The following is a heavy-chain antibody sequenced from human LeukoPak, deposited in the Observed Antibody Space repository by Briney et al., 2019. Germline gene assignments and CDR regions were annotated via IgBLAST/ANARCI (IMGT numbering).Heavy chain of an antibody. Sequence: ASVKVSCKASGYTFTGYYMHWVRQAPGQGLEWMGWINPNSGGTNYAQKFQGRVTMTRDTSISTAYMELSRLRSDDTAVYYCARDREVSMVRGVQYYFDYWGQGTLVTVSS. J-gene: IGHJ4*02. CDR3: ARDREVSMVRGVQYYFDY. CDR2: INPNSGGT. D-gene: IGHD3-10*01. CDR1: GYTFTGYY. V-gene: IGHV1-2*02.